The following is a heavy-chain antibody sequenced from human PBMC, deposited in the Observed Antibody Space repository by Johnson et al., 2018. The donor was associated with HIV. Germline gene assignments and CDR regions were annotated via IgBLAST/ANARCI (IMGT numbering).Heavy chain of an antibody. Sequence: QMLLVESGGGVVQPGRSLRLSCAASGFTFSNYGMHWVRQAPGKGLEWVAVISYDGSNKYYADSVKGRFTISRDNSKNTLYLQMNSLRTGDTAIYSCARDFRFNATVEGRIIISGVFDMWGQGTVVHVSS. CDR2: ISYDGSNK. V-gene: IGHV3-30*03. D-gene: IGHD3-10*01. CDR1: GFTFSNYG. CDR3: ARDFRFNATVEGRIIISGVFDM. J-gene: IGHJ3*02.